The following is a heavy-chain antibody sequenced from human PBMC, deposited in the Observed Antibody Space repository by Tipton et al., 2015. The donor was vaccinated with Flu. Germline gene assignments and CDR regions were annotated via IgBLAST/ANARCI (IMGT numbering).Heavy chain of an antibody. CDR2: IKQDGSEK. Sequence: SLRLSCAASGFTFSSYWMSWVRQALGKGLEWVANIKQDGSEKYYVDSVKGRFTISRDNAKNSLYLQMNSLRAEDTAVYYCARDQRWLVDYYGMGVWGQGTTVTVSS. J-gene: IGHJ6*02. V-gene: IGHV3-7*01. CDR1: GFTFSSYW. CDR3: ARDQRWLVDYYGMGV. D-gene: IGHD6-19*01.